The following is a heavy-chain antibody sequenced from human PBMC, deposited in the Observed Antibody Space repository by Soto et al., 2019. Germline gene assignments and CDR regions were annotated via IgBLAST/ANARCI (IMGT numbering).Heavy chain of an antibody. CDR3: ARGGIKIFGVVTPLHP. J-gene: IGHJ5*02. Sequence: ASVKVSCKASGYTFTSYGISWVRQAPGQGLEWMGWISAYNGNTNYAQKLQGRVTMTTDTSTRTAYMELRSLRSDDTAVYYCARGGIKIFGVVTPLHPWGQGTMVTVYS. V-gene: IGHV1-18*01. D-gene: IGHD3-3*01. CDR2: ISAYNGNT. CDR1: GYTFTSYG.